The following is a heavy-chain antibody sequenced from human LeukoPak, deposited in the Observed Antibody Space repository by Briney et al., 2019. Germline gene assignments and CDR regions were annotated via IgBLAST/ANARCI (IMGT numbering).Heavy chain of an antibody. Sequence: SETLSLTGAVYGGACSGYSWSWIRQPPGKGLEWIGEIDPNGTTNYNPSLKSRVTVSVDTCKNQFSLNLNSVTAADTATYYCARGRSYEYGDYDYWGQGTLVTVSS. J-gene: IGHJ4*02. CDR3: ARGRSYEYGDYDY. D-gene: IGHD4-17*01. CDR1: GGACSGYS. V-gene: IGHV4-34*01. CDR2: IDPNGTT.